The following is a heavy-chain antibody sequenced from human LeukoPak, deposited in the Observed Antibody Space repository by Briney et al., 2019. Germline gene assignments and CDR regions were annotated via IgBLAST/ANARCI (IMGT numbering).Heavy chain of an antibody. V-gene: IGHV3-7*03. J-gene: IGHJ4*02. D-gene: IGHD2-15*01. CDR2: IKKDGSEK. Sequence: GGSLRLSCTAPGFIFSGSWMAWIRQAPGKGLEWVAIIKKDGSEKYYVDSMKGRFTISRDNAKNSLFLQMNSLRAEDTAIYYCTTDTWYSAGHWGQGTLVTVSS. CDR1: GFIFSGSW. CDR3: TTDTWYSAGH.